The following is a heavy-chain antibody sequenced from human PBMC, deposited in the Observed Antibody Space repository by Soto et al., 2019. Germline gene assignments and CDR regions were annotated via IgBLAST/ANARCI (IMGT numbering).Heavy chain of an antibody. Sequence: GESLTKPWMVSGYSLIRYSISRVRQMPRKDLEWMGRIDPSDSYTNYSPSFQGHVTISADKSISTAYLQWSSLKASDTAMYYCARRYAGSSPEGDYYFGMEVWGQGTMVTVSS. J-gene: IGHJ6*02. CDR2: IDPSDSYT. V-gene: IGHV5-10-1*01. CDR1: GYSLIRYS. CDR3: ARRYAGSSPEGDYYFGMEV. D-gene: IGHD3-16*01.